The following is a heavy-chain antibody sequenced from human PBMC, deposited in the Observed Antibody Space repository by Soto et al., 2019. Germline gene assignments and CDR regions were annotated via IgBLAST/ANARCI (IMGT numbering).Heavy chain of an antibody. CDR1: GFTFGDYA. V-gene: IGHV3-49*03. CDR3: SRSYWYSSGWRFDY. J-gene: IGHJ4*02. D-gene: IGHD6-19*01. Sequence: GVLRLSCTTSGFTFGDYAMSWFRQAPGKGLEWVGLIRSNSYGGTREYAASVKGRFTISRDDTTKIAYLEMNSLKTEDTALYYCSRSYWYSSGWRFDYWGRGTLVTVSS. CDR2: IRSNSYGGTR.